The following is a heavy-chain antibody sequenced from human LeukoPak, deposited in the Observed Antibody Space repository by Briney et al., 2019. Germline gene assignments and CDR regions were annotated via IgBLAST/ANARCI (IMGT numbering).Heavy chain of an antibody. J-gene: IGHJ3*02. CDR2: IYHSGST. CDR1: GGSISSYY. Sequence: PSETLSLTCTVSGGSISSYYWGWIRQPPGKGLEWIGSIYHSGSTYYNPSLKSRVTISVDTSKNQFSLKLSSVTAADTAVYYCARGVVVVFDIWAKGKMATFS. V-gene: IGHV4-39*07. D-gene: IGHD3-22*01. CDR3: ARGVVVVFDI.